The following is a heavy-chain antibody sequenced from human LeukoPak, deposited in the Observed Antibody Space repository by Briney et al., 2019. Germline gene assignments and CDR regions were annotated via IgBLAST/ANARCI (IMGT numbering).Heavy chain of an antibody. CDR3: ARIDVYSQRNFDY. Sequence: GGSLRLSCAASGFTFSSYAMHWVRQAPGKGLEWVAVISYDGSNKYYADSVKGRFTISRDNSRNTLYLQMNSLRAEDTAVYYCARIDVYSQRNFDYWGQGTLVTVSS. CDR2: ISYDGSNK. D-gene: IGHD5-18*01. V-gene: IGHV3-30-3*01. J-gene: IGHJ4*02. CDR1: GFTFSSYA.